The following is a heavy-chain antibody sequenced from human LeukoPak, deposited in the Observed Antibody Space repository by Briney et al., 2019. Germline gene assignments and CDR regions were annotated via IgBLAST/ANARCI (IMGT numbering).Heavy chain of an antibody. CDR3: ARVGDYGDYVSDY. V-gene: IGHV3-21*01. Sequence: GGSLRLSCAASGFTFSSYTMNWVRQAPGKGLEWVSSIAGSSGYISSADSVKGRFTISRDNAKKSLYLQMSSLRAEDTAVYFCARVGDYGDYVSDYWGQGTLVTVSS. CDR2: IAGSSGYI. CDR1: GFTFSSYT. D-gene: IGHD4-17*01. J-gene: IGHJ4*02.